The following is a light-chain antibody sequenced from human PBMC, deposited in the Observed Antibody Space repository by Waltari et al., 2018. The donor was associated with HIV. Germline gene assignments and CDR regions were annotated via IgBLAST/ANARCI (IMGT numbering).Light chain of an antibody. Sequence: QSVLAQPPSASGTPGQRVTISCSGRSSNIGSNTVNWYQQLPGTAPKLLIYTNNQRPSGVPDRFSGSKSGTSASLAISGLQSEDEADYYCAAWDDSLNGVVFGGGTKLTVL. J-gene: IGLJ2*01. V-gene: IGLV1-44*01. CDR3: AAWDDSLNGVV. CDR2: TNN. CDR1: SSNIGSNT.